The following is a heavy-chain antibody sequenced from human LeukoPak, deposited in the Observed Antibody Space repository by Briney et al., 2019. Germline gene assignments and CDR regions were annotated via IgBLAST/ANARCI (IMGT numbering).Heavy chain of an antibody. CDR3: ARDRNGFGF. CDR2: INQDGSEK. D-gene: IGHD4-17*01. V-gene: IGHV3-7*03. Sequence: GGSLRLSCAASGFTFNNYWMSWVRQAPVKGLEWVATINQDGSEKLYVDSVKGRFTISRDNAKNSLYLQMNSLRAEDTAVYYCARDRNGFGFWGQGTLVTVSS. CDR1: GFTFNNYW. J-gene: IGHJ4*02.